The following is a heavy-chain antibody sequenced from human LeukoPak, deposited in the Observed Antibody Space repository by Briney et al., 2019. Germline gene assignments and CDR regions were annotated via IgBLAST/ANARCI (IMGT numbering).Heavy chain of an antibody. V-gene: IGHV4-34*01. CDR2: INHSGST. D-gene: IGHD3-10*01. CDR3: ARGSKHYGSGSYGGMDV. CDR1: GRSFSGYY. J-gene: IGHJ6*02. Sequence: PSETLSLTCAVYGRSFSGYYWSWIRQPPGKGLEWIGEINHSGSTNYNPSLKSRVTISVDTSKNQFSLKLSSVTAADTAVYYCARGSKHYGSGSYGGMDVWGQGTTVTVPS.